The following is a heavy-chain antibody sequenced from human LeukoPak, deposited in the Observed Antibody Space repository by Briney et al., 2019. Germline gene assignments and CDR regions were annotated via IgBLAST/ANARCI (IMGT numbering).Heavy chain of an antibody. J-gene: IGHJ5*02. V-gene: IGHV3-23*01. Sequence: GGSLRLSCAASGFTFSSYAMSWVRQAPGKGLEWVSGISLDGATTYYAGSVEGRFTISRDNSKNTLYLQMNSLRADDTAVYYCVKDHGWLLYAWGQGTLVTVSS. CDR1: GFTFSSYA. CDR2: ISLDGATT. D-gene: IGHD3/OR15-3a*01. CDR3: VKDHGWLLYA.